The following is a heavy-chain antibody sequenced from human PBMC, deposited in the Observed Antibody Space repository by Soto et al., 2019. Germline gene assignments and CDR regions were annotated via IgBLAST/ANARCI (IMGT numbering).Heavy chain of an antibody. D-gene: IGHD6-19*01. Sequence: EVQLLESGGGLVQPGGSLRLSCAASGFTFRSYAMSWVRQAPGKGLEWVSAISGSGGSTYYADSVKGRFTISRDNSKNTLYLQMNSLRAEDTAVYYCAKVSSGWYSNFDYWGQVTLVTVSS. CDR1: GFTFRSYA. CDR2: ISGSGGST. CDR3: AKVSSGWYSNFDY. V-gene: IGHV3-23*01. J-gene: IGHJ4*02.